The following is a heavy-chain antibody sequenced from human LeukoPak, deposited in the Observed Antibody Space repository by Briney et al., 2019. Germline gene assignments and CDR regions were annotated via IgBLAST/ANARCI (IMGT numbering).Heavy chain of an antibody. CDR2: IWYDGSNK. Sequence: GGSLRLSCAASGFTFSSYGMHWVRQAPGKGLEWVAVIWYDGSNKYYADSVKGRFTISRDNSKNTLYLQMNSLRAEDTAVYYCARGYYYDSSGYYLNYWGQGTLVTVSS. CDR1: GFTFSSYG. V-gene: IGHV3-33*01. D-gene: IGHD3-22*01. J-gene: IGHJ4*02. CDR3: ARGYYYDSSGYYLNY.